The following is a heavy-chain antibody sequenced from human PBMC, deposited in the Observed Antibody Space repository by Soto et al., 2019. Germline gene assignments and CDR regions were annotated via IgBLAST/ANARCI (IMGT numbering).Heavy chain of an antibody. CDR3: ARWGTTGGLDV. V-gene: IGHV3-30*19. J-gene: IGHJ1*01. CDR1: GFTFRSYV. Sequence: QVQLVESGGGVVQPGTSLRVSCVGSGFTFRSYVIHWVRQAPGKGLEWVALTSYDGSGKYYGDSVRGRFTISRDNSRNTVDLHMDSLRLEDTALYYCARWGTTGGLDVWGQGTLVSVSS. D-gene: IGHD3-16*01. CDR2: TSYDGSGK.